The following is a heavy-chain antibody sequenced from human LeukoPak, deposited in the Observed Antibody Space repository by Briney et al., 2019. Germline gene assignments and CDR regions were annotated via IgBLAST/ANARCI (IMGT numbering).Heavy chain of an antibody. J-gene: IGHJ6*03. D-gene: IGHD3-10*01. CDR1: GDSFSNYY. CDR3: ARTIAQSGAYHYCFYMDV. Sequence: KASETLSLTCSVSGDSFSNYYWTWIRQPAEKGLEWIGCIYTSGSTNHKPPLQSRGTVYVDPSKSQIHLKFSSVPAADTAVYYCARTIAQSGAYHYCFYMDVWGKGTTVTVSS. V-gene: IGHV4-4*07. CDR2: IYTSGST.